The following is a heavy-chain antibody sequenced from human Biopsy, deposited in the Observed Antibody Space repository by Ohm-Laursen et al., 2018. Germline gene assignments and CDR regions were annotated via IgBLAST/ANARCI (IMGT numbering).Heavy chain of an antibody. V-gene: IGHV4-59*12. D-gene: IGHD3-10*01. CDR1: SASINLYY. CDR3: ARGLPRIAPMVRGRRTWFDP. J-gene: IGHJ5*02. Sequence: TLSLTCTVSSASINLYYWGWIRQSPGKGLEWIGYINHSGHTNYNPSLKSRLTMSVDTSKNQFSLNLYSVTAADTAVYFCARGLPRIAPMVRGRRTWFDPWGQGTLVTVSS. CDR2: INHSGHT.